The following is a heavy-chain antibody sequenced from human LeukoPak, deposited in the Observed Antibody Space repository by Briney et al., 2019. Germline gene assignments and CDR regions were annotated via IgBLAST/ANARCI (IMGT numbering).Heavy chain of an antibody. CDR3: ARAKKGGGSKTGYSSGRDGGATFDY. CDR2: INWNGGST. D-gene: IGHD6-19*01. Sequence: PGGSLRLSCAASGFTFDDYGMSWVRQAPGKGLEWVSGINWNGGSTGYADSVKGRFTISRDNAKNSLYLQMNSLRAEDTALYYRARAKKGGGSKTGYSSGRDGGATFDYWGQGTLVTVSS. V-gene: IGHV3-20*04. CDR1: GFTFDDYG. J-gene: IGHJ4*02.